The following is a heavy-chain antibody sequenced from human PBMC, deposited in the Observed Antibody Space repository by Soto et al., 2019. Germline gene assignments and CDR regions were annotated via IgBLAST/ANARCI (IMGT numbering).Heavy chain of an antibody. Sequence: QVQLVESGGDVVQPGRSLRLSCAASEFTFSNYAMHWVRQAPGKGLEWVAIISYDGSHKFYADSVKGRFTISRDNSKNTLFLQMNSLRAEDTAVYYCARDLRHCSGGTGYSFTGVDVWGQGTTVTVSS. V-gene: IGHV3-30-3*01. CDR3: ARDLRHCSGGTGYSFTGVDV. J-gene: IGHJ6*02. CDR2: ISYDGSHK. CDR1: EFTFSNYA. D-gene: IGHD2-15*01.